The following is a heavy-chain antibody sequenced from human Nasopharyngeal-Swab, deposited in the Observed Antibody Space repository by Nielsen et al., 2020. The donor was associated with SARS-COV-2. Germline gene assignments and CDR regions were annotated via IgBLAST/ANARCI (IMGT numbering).Heavy chain of an antibody. J-gene: IGHJ4*02. Sequence: ASLKVSCKASGDTFTSYAMHWVRQAPGQRLEWMGWINAGNGNTKYSQKFQGRVTITRDTSASTAYMELSSLRSEDTAVYYCARDRIDSGFDYWGQGTLVTVSS. D-gene: IGHD3-10*01. CDR2: INAGNGNT. CDR1: GDTFTSYA. CDR3: ARDRIDSGFDY. V-gene: IGHV1-3*01.